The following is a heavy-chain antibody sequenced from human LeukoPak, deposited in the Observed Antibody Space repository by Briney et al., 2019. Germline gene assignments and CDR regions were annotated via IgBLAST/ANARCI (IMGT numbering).Heavy chain of an antibody. J-gene: IGHJ3*02. D-gene: IGHD3-3*01. Sequence: SETLSLTCAVYGGSFSGYYWSWIRQPPGKGLEWIGEINHSGSTNYNPSLKSRVTISVDTSKNQFSLKLSSVTAADTAVYYCASSLSGGLYYDFWSGYYSCCAFDIWGQGTMVTVSS. V-gene: IGHV4-34*01. CDR3: ASSLSGGLYYDFWSGYYSCCAFDI. CDR1: GGSFSGYY. CDR2: INHSGST.